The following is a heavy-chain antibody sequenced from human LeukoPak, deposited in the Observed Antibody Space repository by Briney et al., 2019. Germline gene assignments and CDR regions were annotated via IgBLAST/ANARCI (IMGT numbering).Heavy chain of an antibody. CDR3: AKHGYYYDSSGYYGYHFDY. CDR1: GGSISSYY. CDR2: IYTSGST. V-gene: IGHV4-4*09. J-gene: IGHJ4*02. D-gene: IGHD3-22*01. Sequence: PSETLSLTCTVSGGSISSYYWSWIRQPPGKGLEWIGYIYTSGSTNYNPSLKSRATISVDTSKNQFSLKLSSVTAADTAVYYCAKHGYYYDSSGYYGYHFDYWGQGTLVTVSS.